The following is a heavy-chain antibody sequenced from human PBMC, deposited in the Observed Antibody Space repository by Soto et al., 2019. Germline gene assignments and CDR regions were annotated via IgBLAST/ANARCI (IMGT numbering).Heavy chain of an antibody. CDR1: GYTFTDYY. Sequence: QVQLVQSGAQVKNPGASVTVSCEASGYTFTDYYIHWVRQAPGQGLEWMGWINIKTGGTNSARKFQGRITMTRDTSSSTVFMFLSSLRSDDTAEYFCAKVADRSVAAAPFHSWGQGTLVTVSS. V-gene: IGHV1-2*02. CDR2: INIKTGGT. D-gene: IGHD6-13*01. J-gene: IGHJ4*02. CDR3: AKVADRSVAAAPFHS.